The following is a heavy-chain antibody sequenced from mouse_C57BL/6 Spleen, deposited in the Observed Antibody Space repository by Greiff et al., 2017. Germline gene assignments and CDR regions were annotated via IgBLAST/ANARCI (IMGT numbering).Heavy chain of an antibody. D-gene: IGHD2-5*01. CDR3: ARSGYSNYDYAMDY. Sequence: QVQLKQSGAELARPGASVKLSCKASGYTFTSYGISWVKQRTGQGLEWIGEIYPRSGNTYYNEKFKGKATLTADKSSSTAYMELRSLTSEDSAVYFCARSGYSNYDYAMDYWGQGTSVTVSS. J-gene: IGHJ4*01. CDR2: IYPRSGNT. CDR1: GYTFTSYG. V-gene: IGHV1-81*01.